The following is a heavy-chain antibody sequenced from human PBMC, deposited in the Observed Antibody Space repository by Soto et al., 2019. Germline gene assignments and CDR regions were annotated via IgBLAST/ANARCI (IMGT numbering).Heavy chain of an antibody. CDR3: ARDASGDEAPMDY. J-gene: IGHJ4*02. CDR1: GYTFTGYY. Sequence: QVQLVQSGAEVKKPGASVKVSCKASGYTFTGYYMHWMRQPPGQGLEWMGWINPNSGGTNYAQKFQGWVTMTRDTSIRTAYMELGRLSSDDTAVYYCARDASGDEAPMDYWGQGTLVTVSS. CDR2: INPNSGGT. D-gene: IGHD3-10*01. V-gene: IGHV1-2*04.